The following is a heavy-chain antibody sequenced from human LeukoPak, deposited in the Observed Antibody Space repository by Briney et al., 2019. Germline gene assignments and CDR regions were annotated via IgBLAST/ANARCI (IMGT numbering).Heavy chain of an antibody. CDR1: GFTFNDFA. Sequence: SGGSLRLSCAASGFTFNDFAMTWVRQAPGKGLEWVSSIGEDGTYYGDSVKGRFTISRDNSKNMLYLQLNSLRAGDTAMYYCAKNLGPFDVRGQGTMVTVSS. CDR2: IGEDGT. J-gene: IGHJ3*01. CDR3: AKNLGPFDV. V-gene: IGHV3-23*01. D-gene: IGHD3-16*01.